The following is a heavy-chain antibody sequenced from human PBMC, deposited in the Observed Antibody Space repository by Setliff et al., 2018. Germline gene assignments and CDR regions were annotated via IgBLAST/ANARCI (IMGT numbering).Heavy chain of an antibody. CDR2: TQTSGTT. J-gene: IGHJ6*03. Sequence: SSETLSLTCTVSGGSISRYHWSWIRQPPGKGLEWIGYTQTSGTTNYNPSLKSRVTISVDTPKNQFSLNLNSVTAADTAVYYCARQPYSTTYYYYYYYMDVWGKGTTVTVSS. CDR3: ARQPYSTTYYYYYYYMDV. D-gene: IGHD6-13*01. CDR1: GGSISRYH. V-gene: IGHV4-59*08.